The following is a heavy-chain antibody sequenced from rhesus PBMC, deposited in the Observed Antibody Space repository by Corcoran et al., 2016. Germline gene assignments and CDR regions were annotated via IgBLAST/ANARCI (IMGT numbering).Heavy chain of an antibody. CDR2: INGNSGST. J-gene: IGHJ4*01. CDR1: GGSFSSYW. D-gene: IGHD6-25*01. CDR3: ARFGAAGLFDY. V-gene: IGHV4-80*01. Sequence: QVQLQESGPGLVKPSETLSLTCAVSGGSFSSYWWSWIRQPPGKGLEWIGEINGNSGSTNYNPALKRRVTISKDASKNQFSLKLSSVTAADTAVYYCARFGAAGLFDYWGQGVLVTVSS.